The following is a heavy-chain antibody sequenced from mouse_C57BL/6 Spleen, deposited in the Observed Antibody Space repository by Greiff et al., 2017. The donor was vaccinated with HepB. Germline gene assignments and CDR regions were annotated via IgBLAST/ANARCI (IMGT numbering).Heavy chain of an antibody. D-gene: IGHD2-3*01. J-gene: IGHJ1*03. V-gene: IGHV1-52*01. CDR1: GYTFTSYW. CDR2: IDPSDSET. Sequence: QVQLQQPGAELVRPGSSVKLSCKASGYTFTSYWMHWVKQRPIQGLEWIGNIDPSDSETHYNQKFKDKATLTVDKSSSTAYMQLSSLTSEDSAVYYCARRWLQEYFDVWGTGTTVTVAS. CDR3: ARRWLQEYFDV.